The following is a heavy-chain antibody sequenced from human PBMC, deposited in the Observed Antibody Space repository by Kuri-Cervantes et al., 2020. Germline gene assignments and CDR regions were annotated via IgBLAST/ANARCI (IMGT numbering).Heavy chain of an antibody. CDR1: GFTVSSNY. CDR2: IYSGGST. CDR3: ARDRGYSGYGSLDI. J-gene: IGHJ3*02. D-gene: IGHD5-12*01. V-gene: IGHV3-66*02. Sequence: GGSLRLSCAASGFTVSSNYMSWVRQAPGKGLEWVSVIYSGGSTYYEDSVKGRFTISRDNSKNTLYLQINSLRAEDTAVYYCARDRGYSGYGSLDIWGQGKMVTVSS.